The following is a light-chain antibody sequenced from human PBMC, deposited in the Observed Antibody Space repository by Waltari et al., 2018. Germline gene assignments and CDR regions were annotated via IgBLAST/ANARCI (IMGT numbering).Light chain of an antibody. V-gene: IGKV1-39*01. CDR2: KAA. J-gene: IGKJ2*01. CDR3: QQSYSSPYT. CDR1: QSISSY. Sequence: DIQMTQSPSSLSASVVDRVVITCRASQSISSYLNWYQQETGKAPKLLIYKAANLQSGVPSRFSGSGSGTDFTLTIISLQPEDFATYYCQQSYSSPYTFGQGTKVEIK.